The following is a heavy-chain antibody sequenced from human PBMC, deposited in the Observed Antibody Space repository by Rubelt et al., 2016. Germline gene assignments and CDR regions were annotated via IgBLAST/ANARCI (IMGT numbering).Heavy chain of an antibody. V-gene: IGHV4-31*03. CDR3: ARGMTYRGIMVGARYRYFDL. CDR2: IYYSGST. D-gene: IGHD3-16*02. Sequence: QVQLQESGPGLVKPSQTLSLTCTVSGGSISSGGYYWSWIRQHPGKGLEWIGYIYYSGSTYYNPSLKSRVTISVDTSKNQFSLKLGAVSAGETAVDYGARGMTYRGIMVGARYRYFDLWGRGTLVTVSS. CDR1: GGSISSGGYY. J-gene: IGHJ2*01.